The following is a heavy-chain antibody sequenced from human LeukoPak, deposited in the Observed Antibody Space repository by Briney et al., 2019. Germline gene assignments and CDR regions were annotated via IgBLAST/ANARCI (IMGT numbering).Heavy chain of an antibody. CDR1: GFTFSSYA. CDR2: ISGSGGST. J-gene: IGHJ4*02. CDR3: AKGPRARGLRFDY. Sequence: PGGSLRLSCAASGFTFSSYAMSWVRQAPGKGLKGSPAISGSGGSTYYADSVKGRFTISRDNSKNTLYLQMNSLRAEDTAVYYCAKGPRARGLRFDYWGQGTLVTVSS. V-gene: IGHV3-23*01. D-gene: IGHD5-12*01.